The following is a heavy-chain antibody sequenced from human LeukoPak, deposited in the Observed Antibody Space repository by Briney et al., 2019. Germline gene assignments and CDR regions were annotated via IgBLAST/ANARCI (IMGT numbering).Heavy chain of an antibody. CDR1: GYSFSSYW. D-gene: IGHD2-8*02. V-gene: IGHV5-10-1*01. CDR3: ARDGGGVSSWVSH. J-gene: IGHJ4*02. Sequence: GESLKISCKGSGYSFSSYWISWVRKMPGKGLEWMGRIDPGDSFTKYRPSLEGRVTISADKSLSTVYLQWSRLKASDTAIYYCARDGGGVSSWVSHWGQGTLVTVSS. CDR2: IDPGDSFT.